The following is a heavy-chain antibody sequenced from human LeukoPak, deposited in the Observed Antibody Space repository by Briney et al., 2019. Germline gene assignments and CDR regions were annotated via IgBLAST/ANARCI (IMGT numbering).Heavy chain of an antibody. Sequence: SETLSLTCAVYGGSFSGYYWSWIRQPPGKGPEWIGEINHSGSTNYNPSLKSRVTISVDTSKNQFSVKLSSVAAADTAVYYCARRSKAAAGGAFDIWGQGTMVTVSS. CDR3: ARRSKAAAGGAFDI. CDR1: GGSFSGYY. CDR2: INHSGST. D-gene: IGHD6-13*01. V-gene: IGHV4-34*01. J-gene: IGHJ3*02.